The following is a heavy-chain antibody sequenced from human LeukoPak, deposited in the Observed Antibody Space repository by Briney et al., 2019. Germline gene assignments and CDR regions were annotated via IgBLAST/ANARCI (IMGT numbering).Heavy chain of an antibody. Sequence: GGSLRLSCAASGFTFSSYGMHWVRQAPGKGLEWVTFIRFDGSYEDYADSVKGRFTISRDNSKNTLYLQMNSLRAEDTAVYYCAELGITMIGGVWGKGTTVTISS. CDR2: IRFDGSYE. CDR1: GFTFSSYG. CDR3: AELGITMIGGV. J-gene: IGHJ6*04. V-gene: IGHV3-30*02. D-gene: IGHD3-10*02.